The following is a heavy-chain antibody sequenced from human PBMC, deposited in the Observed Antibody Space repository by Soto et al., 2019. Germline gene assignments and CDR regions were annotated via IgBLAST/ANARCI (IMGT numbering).Heavy chain of an antibody. Sequence: EVQLVESGGGLVRPGGSLRLSCAASGFTVSSNYMSWVRQAPGKGLAWVSDIYSGGSTYYADSVKGRFTISRDNSKTTLYLQMNRLRAEDTAGYYWARDRLIVAAGAWLFDTWGQGTLVTVSS. CDR1: GFTVSSNY. D-gene: IGHD6-13*01. J-gene: IGHJ5*02. CDR2: IYSGGST. CDR3: ARDRLIVAAGAWLFDT. V-gene: IGHV3-66*01.